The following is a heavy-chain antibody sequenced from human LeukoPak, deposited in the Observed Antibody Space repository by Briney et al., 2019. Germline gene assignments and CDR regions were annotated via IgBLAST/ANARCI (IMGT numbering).Heavy chain of an antibody. CDR3: ATEGTRYYDILTGYYSGMDV. CDR2: FDPEDGET. J-gene: IGHJ6*02. D-gene: IGHD3-9*01. CDR1: GYTLTVLS. Sequence: GASVTVSLTFSGYTLTVLSMHWVRQAPAKGLEWMGGFDPEDGETIYAQKFQGRVTMTEDTSTDTAYMELSSLRSEDTAVYYCATEGTRYYDILTGYYSGMDVWGQGTTVTVSS. V-gene: IGHV1-24*01.